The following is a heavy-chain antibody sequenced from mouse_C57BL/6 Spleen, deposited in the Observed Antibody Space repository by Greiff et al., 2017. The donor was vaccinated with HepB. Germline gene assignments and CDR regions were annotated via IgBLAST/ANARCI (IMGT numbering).Heavy chain of an antibody. J-gene: IGHJ4*01. CDR2: IYPGSGST. CDR3: ARGEGSTVIDPSYYAMDY. V-gene: IGHV1-55*01. D-gene: IGHD1-1*01. CDR1: GYTFTSYW. Sequence: QVQLQQPGAELVKPGASVKMSCKASGYTFTSYWITWVKQRPGQGLEWIGDIYPGSGSTNYNEKFKSKATLTVDTSSSTAYMQLSSLTSEDSEVYYCARGEGSTVIDPSYYAMDYWGQGTSVTVSS.